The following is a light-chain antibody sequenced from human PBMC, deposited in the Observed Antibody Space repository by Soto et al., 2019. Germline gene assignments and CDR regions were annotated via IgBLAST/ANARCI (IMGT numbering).Light chain of an antibody. CDR3: QQYNNWPPWT. Sequence: EIGLTQFPASVSLSLGGRATLSCRASRTVNSQLAWYQQRPGQAPRLLIYVASTRATGIPARFSGSGCGTEFTIIISSMQSEDFAVYYCQQYNNWPPWTFGQGTKVDIK. CDR1: RTVNSQ. V-gene: IGKV3-15*01. J-gene: IGKJ1*01. CDR2: VAS.